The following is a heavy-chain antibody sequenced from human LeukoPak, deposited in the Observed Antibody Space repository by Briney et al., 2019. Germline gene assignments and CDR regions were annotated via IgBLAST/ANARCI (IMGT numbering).Heavy chain of an antibody. Sequence: GGSLRLSCAASGFTFTNSAMNWVRQAPGKGLEWVSSINDVASHIYYADSVKGRFTISRDNAKNSLYLQMNSLRAEDTAVYYCARDVHSGAFDYWGQGTLVTVSS. CDR1: GFTFTNSA. CDR3: ARDVHSGAFDY. J-gene: IGHJ4*02. D-gene: IGHD6-19*01. CDR2: INDVASHI. V-gene: IGHV3-21*01.